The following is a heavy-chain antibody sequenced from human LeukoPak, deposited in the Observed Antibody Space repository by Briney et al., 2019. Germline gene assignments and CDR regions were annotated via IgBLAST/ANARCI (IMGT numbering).Heavy chain of an antibody. V-gene: IGHV1-69*05. D-gene: IGHD5-24*01. J-gene: IGHJ3*02. CDR3: ASRHPRDGYNYAFDI. Sequence: GASVKVSCKASGGTFSSYAISWVRQAPGQGLEWMGRIIPIFGTANYAQKFQGRVTITTDESTSTAYMELSSLRSEDTAVYYCASRHPRDGYNYAFDIWGQGTTVTVSS. CDR1: GGTFSSYA. CDR2: IIPIFGTA.